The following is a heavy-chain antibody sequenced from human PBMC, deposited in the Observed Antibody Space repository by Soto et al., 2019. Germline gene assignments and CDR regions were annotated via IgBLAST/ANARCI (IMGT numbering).Heavy chain of an antibody. Sequence: GGSLRLSCTGSGFTFADYTMSWVRQAPGKGLEWVGLIRSEANGGTTHYAASVHGGFIISRDDSRGIAFLQMNNLKSEDTAVYYCTRVGKFDFWGQGTLVTVSS. D-gene: IGHD1-26*01. CDR2: IRSEANGGTT. V-gene: IGHV3-49*04. J-gene: IGHJ4*02. CDR3: TRVGKFDF. CDR1: GFTFADYT.